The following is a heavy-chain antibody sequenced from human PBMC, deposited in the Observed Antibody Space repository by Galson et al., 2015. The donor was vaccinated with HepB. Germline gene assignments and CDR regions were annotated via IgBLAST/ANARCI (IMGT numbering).Heavy chain of an antibody. Sequence: SLRLSCAASEFSFSNYAMHWVRQAPGKGLEWVAVILYDGSNKYYADYVKGRFTISRDNSKNTLYLQMNSLRVEDTAVYYCVKGLGSSTWYPPSSPNYDLLDYWGQGTLVTVSS. CDR3: VKGLGSSTWYPPSSPNYDLLDY. J-gene: IGHJ4*02. CDR2: ILYDGSNK. V-gene: IGHV3-30*18. D-gene: IGHD6-13*01. CDR1: EFSFSNYA.